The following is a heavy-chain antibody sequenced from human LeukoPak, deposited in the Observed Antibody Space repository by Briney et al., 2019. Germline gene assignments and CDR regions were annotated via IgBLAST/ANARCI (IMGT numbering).Heavy chain of an antibody. V-gene: IGHV3-64*01. CDR2: ISSNGLST. D-gene: IGHD3-10*01. Sequence: PGGSLRLSCAASGFTFSNYVMHWVRQAPGKGLEFVSAISSNGLSTFYANSVKDRFTISRDNSNNTLYLQMGSLRAEDMAVYYCAREEDKYYYGSGSLDYWGQGTLVTVSS. CDR1: GFTFSNYV. CDR3: AREEDKYYYGSGSLDY. J-gene: IGHJ4*02.